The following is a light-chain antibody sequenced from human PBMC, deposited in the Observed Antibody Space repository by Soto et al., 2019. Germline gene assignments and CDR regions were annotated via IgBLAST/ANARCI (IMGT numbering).Light chain of an antibody. CDR3: SSYTSRGIPWV. Sequence: QSALTQPASVSGSPGQSITISCTGTSSDVGGYNYVSWYRQLPGKAPKLMIYEVTNRPSGVSIRFSGSTSGNTASLTISGLQSEDEADYYCSSYTSRGIPWVFGGGTKLTVL. CDR2: EVT. J-gene: IGLJ3*02. CDR1: SSDVGGYNY. V-gene: IGLV2-14*01.